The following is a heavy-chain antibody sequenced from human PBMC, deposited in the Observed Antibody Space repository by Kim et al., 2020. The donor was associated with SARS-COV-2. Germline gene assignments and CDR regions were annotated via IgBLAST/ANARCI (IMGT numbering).Heavy chain of an antibody. CDR3: ARRFYDSTGYYYVTYFDY. D-gene: IGHD3-22*01. V-gene: IGHV4-59*01. CDR2: IYYSGST. J-gene: IGHJ4*02. CDR1: GGSISSYY. Sequence: SETLSLTCTVSGGSISSYYWSWIRQPPGKVLEWIGYIYYSGSTTYNPSLKSRVTISVDTSKNQFSLKLNSVTAADTAVYYCARRFYDSTGYYYVTYFDYWGQGTLVTVSS.